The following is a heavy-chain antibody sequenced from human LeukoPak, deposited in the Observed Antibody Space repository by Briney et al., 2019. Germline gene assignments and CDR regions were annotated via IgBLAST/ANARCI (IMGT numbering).Heavy chain of an antibody. V-gene: IGHV3-23*01. D-gene: IGHD1-26*01. Sequence: PGGSLRLSCVASGFTFSSYIMTWVRQAPGKGLEWVSTIKGSAEATFYADSVKDRFTISRDNSKNTLYLQMNSQRADDTAMYYCAKMRGMPREAYHFDRWGQGTLVAVSS. CDR3: AKMRGMPREAYHFDR. CDR1: GFTFSSYI. CDR2: IKGSAEAT. J-gene: IGHJ4*02.